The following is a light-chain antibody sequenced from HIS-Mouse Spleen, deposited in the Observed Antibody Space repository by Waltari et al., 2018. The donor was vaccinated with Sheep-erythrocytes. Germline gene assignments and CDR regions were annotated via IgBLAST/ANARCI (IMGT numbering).Light chain of an antibody. CDR1: SSNSGSNY. V-gene: IGLV1-47*01. CDR2: RNN. CDR3: AAWDDSLSGQV. J-gene: IGLJ3*02. Sequence: QSVLTQPPSASGTPGQRVTIPCSGRSSNSGSNYVYWYQQLPGPAPKLLIYRNNQRPSGVPDRFSGSKSGTSASLAISGLRSEDEADYYCAAWDDSLSGQVFGGGTKLTVL.